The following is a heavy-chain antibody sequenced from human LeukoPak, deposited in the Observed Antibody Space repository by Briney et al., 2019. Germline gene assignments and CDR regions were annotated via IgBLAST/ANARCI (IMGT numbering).Heavy chain of an antibody. D-gene: IGHD3-22*01. Sequence: GGSLRLSCAASGFTFSNYGIHWVRQAPGKGLEWVAFIQYDGSNKYYADSVKGRFTISRDNSKNTLYLQMNSLRAEDTAVYYCAKDPIVVPATPLSYFDYWGQGTLVTVSS. V-gene: IGHV3-30*02. CDR2: IQYDGSNK. J-gene: IGHJ4*02. CDR1: GFTFSNYG. CDR3: AKDPIVVPATPLSYFDY.